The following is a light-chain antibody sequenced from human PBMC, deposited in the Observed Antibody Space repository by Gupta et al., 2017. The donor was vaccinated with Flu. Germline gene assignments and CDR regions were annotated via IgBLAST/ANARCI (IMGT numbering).Light chain of an antibody. V-gene: IGKV1-9*01. CDR2: AAS. CDR3: QHLSRDPQLT. Sequence: SFLSASVGDRVTITCRASQDISLLLAWYQHRPGKTPNLLVYAASTWQRGVPSRFSGSGSGTEFTLTISSRQPEDLATYFCQHLSRDPQLTFGRGTKVEVK. CDR1: QDISLL. J-gene: IGKJ1*01.